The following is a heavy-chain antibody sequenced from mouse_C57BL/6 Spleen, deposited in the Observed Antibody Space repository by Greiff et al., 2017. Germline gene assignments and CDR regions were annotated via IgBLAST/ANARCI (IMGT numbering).Heavy chain of an antibody. CDR2: INPSNGGT. V-gene: IGHV1-53*01. Sequence: QVQLQQPGTELVKPGASVKLSCKASGYTFTSYWMHWVKQRPGQGLEWIGNINPSNGGTNYNEKFKSKATLTVDKTARTAYMQLSSLTSVDSAGYDCARHLSPCDYWGQGTTLTVSS. CDR1: GYTFTSYW. CDR3: ARHLSPCDY. J-gene: IGHJ2*01. D-gene: IGHD6-1*01.